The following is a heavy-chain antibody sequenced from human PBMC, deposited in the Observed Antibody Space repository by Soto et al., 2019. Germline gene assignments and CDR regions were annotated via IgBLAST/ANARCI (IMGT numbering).Heavy chain of an antibody. CDR2: INPNSGGT. V-gene: IGHV1-2*04. CDR1: GYTFTGYY. J-gene: IGHJ3*02. CDR3: ARGGRFTDREAFDI. D-gene: IGHD1-26*01. Sequence: ASVKVSCKAPGYTFTGYYMHWVRQAPGQGLEWMGWINPNSGGTNYAQKFQGWVTMTRDTSISTAYMELSRLRPDDTAVYYCARGGRFTDREAFDIWGQGTMVTVSS.